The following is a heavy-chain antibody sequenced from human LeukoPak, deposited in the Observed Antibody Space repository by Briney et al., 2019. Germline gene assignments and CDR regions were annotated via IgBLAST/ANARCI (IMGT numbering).Heavy chain of an antibody. Sequence: LSYAASGFAFSVYEMYWVRPAPGKGLEWVSYISSSGTTRYYADSVKGRFTISRDNAKNSLYLQMNSLRAEDTAVYYCTTLTVASSFDYWGQGTLVTVSS. D-gene: IGHD6-19*01. CDR2: ISSSGTTR. J-gene: IGHJ4*02. CDR1: GFAFSVYE. CDR3: TTLTVASSFDY. V-gene: IGHV3-48*03.